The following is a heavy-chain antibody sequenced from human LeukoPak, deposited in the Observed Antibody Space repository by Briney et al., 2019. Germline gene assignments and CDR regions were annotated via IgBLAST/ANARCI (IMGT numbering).Heavy chain of an antibody. CDR2: INSDGINT. Sequence: PGGSLRLSYAASGFTFSNYWMHWVRQAPGKGLVWVSRINSDGINTSYADSVKGRFTISRDNSKNTLYLQMNSLRAGDTAVYYCYSLYGNFDWLIDYWGQGTLVTVSS. V-gene: IGHV3-74*01. D-gene: IGHD3-9*01. J-gene: IGHJ4*02. CDR3: YSLYGNFDWLIDY. CDR1: GFTFSNYW.